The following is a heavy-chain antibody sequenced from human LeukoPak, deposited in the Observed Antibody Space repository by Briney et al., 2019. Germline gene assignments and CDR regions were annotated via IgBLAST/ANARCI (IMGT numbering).Heavy chain of an antibody. CDR3: ARDSCSGGSCYDNFDY. Sequence: GGSLRLSCAASGFTFSSYAMHWVRQAPGKGLEWVAVISYDGSNKYYADSVKGRFTIPRDNSKNTLYLQMNSLRAEDTAVYYCARDSCSGGSCYDNFDYWGQGTLVTVSS. CDR2: ISYDGSNK. CDR1: GFTFSSYA. D-gene: IGHD2-15*01. V-gene: IGHV3-30*04. J-gene: IGHJ4*02.